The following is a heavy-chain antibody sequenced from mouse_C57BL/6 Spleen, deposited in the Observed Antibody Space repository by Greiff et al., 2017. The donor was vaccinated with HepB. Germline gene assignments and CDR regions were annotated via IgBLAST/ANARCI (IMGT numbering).Heavy chain of an antibody. Sequence: EVQLVESGGGLVKPGGSLKLSCAASGFTFSSYAMSWVRQTPEKRLEWVATISDGGSYTYYPDNVKGRFTISRDNAKNNLYLQMSHLKSEDTAMHYCARELGRDWYFDVWGIRTTVTVSS. CDR2: ISDGGSYT. CDR1: GFTFSSYA. J-gene: IGHJ1*03. D-gene: IGHD4-1*01. CDR3: ARELGRDWYFDV. V-gene: IGHV5-4*01.